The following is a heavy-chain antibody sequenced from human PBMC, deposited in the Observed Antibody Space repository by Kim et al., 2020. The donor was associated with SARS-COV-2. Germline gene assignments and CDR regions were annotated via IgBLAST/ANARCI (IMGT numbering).Heavy chain of an antibody. V-gene: IGHV4-39*01. D-gene: IGHD3-22*01. J-gene: IGHJ5*02. CDR3: ARTRMRAYYYDSSGYALGMSWFDP. Sequence: SETLSLTCTVSGGSISSSSYYWGWIRQPPGKGLEWIGSIYYSGSTYYNPSLKSRVTISVDTSKNQFSLKLSSVTAADTAVYYCARTRMRAYYYDSSGYALGMSWFDPWGQGTLVTVSS. CDR2: IYYSGST. CDR1: GGSISSSSYY.